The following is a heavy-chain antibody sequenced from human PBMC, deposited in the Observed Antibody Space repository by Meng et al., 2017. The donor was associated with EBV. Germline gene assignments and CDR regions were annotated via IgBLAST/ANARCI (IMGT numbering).Heavy chain of an antibody. Sequence: DVQLVGSGGGLIQPGGSLGPSCAASGFTVSSNSMSWVRQAPGKGLEWVSVIYSGGSTYYADSVKGRFTISRDNSKNTLYLQMNSLRAEDTAVYYCAKHRLGPLDYWGQGTLVTVSS. D-gene: IGHD5-12*01. V-gene: IGHV3-53*01. J-gene: IGHJ4*02. CDR1: GFTVSSNS. CDR3: AKHRLGPLDY. CDR2: IYSGGST.